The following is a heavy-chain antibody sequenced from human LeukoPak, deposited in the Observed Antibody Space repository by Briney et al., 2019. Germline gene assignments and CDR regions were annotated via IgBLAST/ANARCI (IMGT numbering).Heavy chain of an antibody. CDR1: GYTFTSYY. V-gene: IGHV1-46*01. CDR3: ARDRYCSSTSCYRPLDY. D-gene: IGHD2-2*01. Sequence: ASVKVSCKASGYTFTSYYMHWVRQAPGQGLEWMGIINPSGGSTSYAQKFQGRVTMTRDTSTSTVYMELSRLRSDDTAVYYCARDRYCSSTSCYRPLDYWGQGTLVTVSS. J-gene: IGHJ4*02. CDR2: INPSGGST.